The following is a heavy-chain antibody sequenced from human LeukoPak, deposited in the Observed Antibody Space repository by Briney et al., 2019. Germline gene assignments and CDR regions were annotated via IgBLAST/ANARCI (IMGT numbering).Heavy chain of an antibody. D-gene: IGHD4-23*01. CDR3: ARAEGYGGELDS. V-gene: IGHV3-30*04. CDR1: GFTFSGSA. Sequence: GGSLRLSCAGSGFTFSGSAMHWVRQAPGKGLEWVAVISYDGSNKYYADSVKGRFTISRENSKNRLYLQMNSLRAEDTAVYYCARAEGYGGELDSWGQGTLVTVSS. CDR2: ISYDGSNK. J-gene: IGHJ4*02.